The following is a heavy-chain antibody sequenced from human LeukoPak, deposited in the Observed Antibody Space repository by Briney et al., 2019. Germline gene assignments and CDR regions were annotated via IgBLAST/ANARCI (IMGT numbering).Heavy chain of an antibody. V-gene: IGHV4-4*07. CDR1: GGSISIYY. D-gene: IGHD3-16*02. CDR2: IYTSGST. CDR3: ARGKHYDYVWGSYLQGYFDY. Sequence: PSETLSLTCTVSGGSISIYYWSWIRQPAGKGLEWIGRIYTSGSTNYNPSLKSRVTMSVDTSKNQFSLKLSSVTAADTAVYYCARGKHYDYVWGSYLQGYFDYWGQGTLVTVSS. J-gene: IGHJ4*02.